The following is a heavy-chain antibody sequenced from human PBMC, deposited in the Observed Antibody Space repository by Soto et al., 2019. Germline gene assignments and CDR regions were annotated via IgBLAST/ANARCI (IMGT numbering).Heavy chain of an antibody. CDR1: GYFFASYS. J-gene: IGHJ6*02. CDR2: INPSVGST. CDR3: ARVNVVVPAARIPTLYYGMDV. V-gene: IGHV1-46*01. Sequence: ASVKVSCKASGYFFASYSMHWVRQAPGQGLEWMGMINPSVGSTSYVEKFQGRVTMTRDTSTSTVYMELSGLRSEDTAVYYCARVNVVVPAARIPTLYYGMDVWGQGTTITVSS. D-gene: IGHD2-2*01.